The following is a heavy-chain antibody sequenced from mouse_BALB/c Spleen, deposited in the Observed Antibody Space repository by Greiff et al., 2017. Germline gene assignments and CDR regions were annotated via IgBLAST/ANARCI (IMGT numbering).Heavy chain of an antibody. CDR3: ASEGDYGYSYAMDY. D-gene: IGHD1-2*01. J-gene: IGHJ4*01. CDR2: INPRSGYT. V-gene: IGHV1-4*01. CDR1: GYTFTSYT. Sequence: QVQLQPSGAELARPGASVKMSCKASGYTFTSYTMHWVKQRPGQGLEWIGYINPRSGYTNYNQKFKDKATLTADKSSSTAYMQLSSLTSEDSAVYYCASEGDYGYSYAMDYWGQGTSVTVSS.